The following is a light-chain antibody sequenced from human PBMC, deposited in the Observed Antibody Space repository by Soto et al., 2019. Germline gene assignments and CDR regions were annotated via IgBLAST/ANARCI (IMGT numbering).Light chain of an antibody. CDR3: QQYGSSGT. J-gene: IGKJ1*01. CDR2: GAS. CDR1: QSVSNNY. V-gene: IGKV3-20*01. Sequence: EIVMTQSAATLSVSPGERATLSCRFSQSVSNNYLAWYQQRPGQAPRLLIYGASNRATGIPDGFSGSGSGTDFTLTISRLEPEDFAVYYCQQYGSSGTFGQGTKVAI.